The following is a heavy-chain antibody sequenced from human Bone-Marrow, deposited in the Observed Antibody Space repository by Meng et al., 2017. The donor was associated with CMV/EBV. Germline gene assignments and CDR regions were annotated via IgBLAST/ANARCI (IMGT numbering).Heavy chain of an antibody. D-gene: IGHD1-14*01. CDR3: ARKGFPDETSYYYYGMDV. CDR1: GGSVSNTRYY. V-gene: IGHV4-61*01. CDR2: IYYSGST. Sequence: GSLRLSCTVSGGSVSNTRYYWSWIRQPPGQGLEWIGYIYYSGSTNYNPSLKSRVTMSVHTSMNQFSLNLNSVTAADTAVYYCARKGFPDETSYYYYGMDVWGQGTTVTVSS. J-gene: IGHJ6*02.